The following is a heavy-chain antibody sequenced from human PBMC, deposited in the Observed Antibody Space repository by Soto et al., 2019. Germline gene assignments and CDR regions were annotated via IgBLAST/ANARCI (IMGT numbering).Heavy chain of an antibody. Sequence: GGSLRLSCTASGFTFSGFGMTWVRQAPGKGLEWVSTVNGGGDSTHYADSVKGRFSIFRDNSKNTVYLQMNSLRAEDSAIYYCVKDVGYGFILYDFWGQGTLVTVSS. CDR1: GFTFSGFG. CDR2: VNGGGDST. D-gene: IGHD3-16*01. J-gene: IGHJ4*02. CDR3: VKDVGYGFILYDF. V-gene: IGHV3-23*01.